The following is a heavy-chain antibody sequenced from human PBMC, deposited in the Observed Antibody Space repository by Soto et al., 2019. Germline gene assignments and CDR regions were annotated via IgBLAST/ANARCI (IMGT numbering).Heavy chain of an antibody. J-gene: IGHJ6*02. CDR1: GYTFTGYY. CDR3: AREYIYYDILTGYSPPYYYYGMDV. Sequence: ASVKVSCKASGYTFTGYYMHWVRQAPGQGLEWMGWINPNRAGTNYAQKFQGRVTMTRDTSISTAYMELSRLRSEDTAVYYCAREYIYYDILTGYSPPYYYYGMDVWGQGTTVTVSS. CDR2: INPNRAGT. D-gene: IGHD3-9*01. V-gene: IGHV1-2*02.